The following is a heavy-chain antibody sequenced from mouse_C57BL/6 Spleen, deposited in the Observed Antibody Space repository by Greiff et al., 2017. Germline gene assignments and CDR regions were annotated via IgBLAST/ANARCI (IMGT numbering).Heavy chain of an antibody. Sequence: VQLQQSGPELVKPGASVKISCKASGYSFTGYYMNWVKQSPEKSLEWIGEINPSTGGTTYNQKFKAKATLTVDKSSSTAYMQLKSLTSEDSAVYYCARSVAWYFDYWGQGTTLTVSS. CDR1: GYSFTGYY. V-gene: IGHV1-42*01. J-gene: IGHJ2*01. CDR3: ARSVAWYFDY. D-gene: IGHD1-1*01. CDR2: INPSTGGT.